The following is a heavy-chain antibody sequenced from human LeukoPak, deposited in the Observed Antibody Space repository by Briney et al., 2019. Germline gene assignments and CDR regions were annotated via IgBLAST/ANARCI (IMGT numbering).Heavy chain of an antibody. Sequence: GGSLRLSCAASGFTFSSYEMNWVRQAPGKGLEWVSYISSSGSTIYYADSVKGRFTISRDNAKNSLYLQMNSLRAEDTAVYYCAALGITMIGGVWGKGTTVTISS. D-gene: IGHD3-10*02. J-gene: IGHJ6*04. CDR1: GFTFSSYE. V-gene: IGHV3-48*03. CDR2: ISSSGSTI. CDR3: AALGITMIGGV.